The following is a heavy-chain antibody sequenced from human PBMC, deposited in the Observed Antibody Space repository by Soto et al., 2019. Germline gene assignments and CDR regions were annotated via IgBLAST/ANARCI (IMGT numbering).Heavy chain of an antibody. V-gene: IGHV4-61*08. D-gene: IGHD2-21*02. CDR2: MYNTGST. J-gene: IGHJ6*02. CDR1: GDTISTGGYT. Sequence: PSETLSLTCDVSGDTISTGGYTWACIRQPPGKGLEWIGYMYNTGSTIYNPSLKSRVTISVDTSKNQFSLKLNSVTAADTAVYYCARDLWGYCGADCYPLDVWGQGTTVTVS. CDR3: ARDLWGYCGADCYPLDV.